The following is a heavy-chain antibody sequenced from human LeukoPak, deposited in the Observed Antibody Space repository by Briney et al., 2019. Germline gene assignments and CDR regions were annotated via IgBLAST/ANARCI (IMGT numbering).Heavy chain of an antibody. V-gene: IGHV3-23*01. CDR3: ARVDSLYYYDSSGYYDY. CDR2: ISKSGDHT. J-gene: IGHJ4*02. CDR1: GLTFNNYA. Sequence: GGSLRLSCAVSGLTFNNYAMSWVRQAPGKGLEWVSAISKSGDHTYYAASAKGRFTIYRDNSKNTQYLQMNSLRAEDTAVYYCARVDSLYYYDSSGYYDYWGQGTLVTVSS. D-gene: IGHD3-22*01.